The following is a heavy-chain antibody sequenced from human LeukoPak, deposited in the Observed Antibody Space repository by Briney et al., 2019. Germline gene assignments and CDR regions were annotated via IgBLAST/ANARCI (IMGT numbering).Heavy chain of an antibody. CDR3: AKHATRIQLCCDCFDI. D-gene: IGHD5-18*01. Sequence: GGPQRLSCAASGLTFYDYDMHWVPHSPGKALEWVSLFSWNGGTTYYADSVKGRFTISRDNTKNSLYLQMNSLRAEDTAVYYCAKHATRIQLCCDCFDIWGQGTMVTVSS. CDR2: FSWNGGTT. V-gene: IGHV3-43D*03. CDR1: GLTFYDYD. J-gene: IGHJ3*02.